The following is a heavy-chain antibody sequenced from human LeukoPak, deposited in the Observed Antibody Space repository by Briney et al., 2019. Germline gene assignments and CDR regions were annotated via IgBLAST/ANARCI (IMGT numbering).Heavy chain of an antibody. J-gene: IGHJ4*02. Sequence: PSQTLSLTCTVSGGSISSGDYYWSWIRQPPGKGLEWIGYIYYSGSTYYNPSLKRRVTISVDTSKNQFSLKLSSVTAADTAVYYCARDGVGGLYYFDYWGQGTLVTVSS. D-gene: IGHD4-23*01. CDR1: GGSISSGDYY. V-gene: IGHV4-30-4*01. CDR3: ARDGVGGLYYFDY. CDR2: IYYSGST.